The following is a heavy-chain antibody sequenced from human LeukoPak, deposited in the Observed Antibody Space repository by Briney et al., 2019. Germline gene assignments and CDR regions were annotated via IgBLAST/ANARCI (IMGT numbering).Heavy chain of an antibody. D-gene: IGHD3-10*01. CDR2: VSFDGTS. CDR1: IGSIETSTYS. Sequence: SETLSLTCTVSIGSIETSTYSWAWIRQPPGRGLEWIGTVSFDGTSDYNPSLRSRVTMSLDTSKTHLSLRMFSLTAADTATYYCAGDSQNTWFYDWGQGILVTVSS. V-gene: IGHV4-39*07. J-gene: IGHJ1*01. CDR3: AGDSQNTWFYD.